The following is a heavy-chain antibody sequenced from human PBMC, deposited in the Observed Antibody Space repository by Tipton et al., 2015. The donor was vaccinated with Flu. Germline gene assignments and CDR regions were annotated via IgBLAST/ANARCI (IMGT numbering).Heavy chain of an antibody. D-gene: IGHD3-10*01. CDR3: ARGVVRGVLDY. V-gene: IGHV4-34*01. Sequence: TLSLTCAVYGGSFSGYYWSWIRQPPGKGLEWIGEINHSGSTNYNPSLKSRVTISVDTPKNQFSLKLSSVTAADTAVYYCARGVVRGVLDYWGQGTLVTVSS. CDR1: GGSFSGYY. CDR2: INHSGST. J-gene: IGHJ4*02.